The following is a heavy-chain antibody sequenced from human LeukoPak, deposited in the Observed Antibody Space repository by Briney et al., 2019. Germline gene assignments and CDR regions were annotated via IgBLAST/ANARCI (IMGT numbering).Heavy chain of an antibody. CDR1: GFTFRRYA. V-gene: IGHV3-30-3*01. D-gene: IGHD1-26*01. CDR3: AREIESGSYFDY. J-gene: IGHJ4*02. CDR2: ISYDGSNK. Sequence: PGGSLRLSCEASGFTFRRYAMHWVRQAPGKGLEWVAVISYDGSNKYYADSVKGRFTISRDPSKNAVSLQMNSLRAEDTAVYYCAREIESGSYFDYWGQGTLVTVSS.